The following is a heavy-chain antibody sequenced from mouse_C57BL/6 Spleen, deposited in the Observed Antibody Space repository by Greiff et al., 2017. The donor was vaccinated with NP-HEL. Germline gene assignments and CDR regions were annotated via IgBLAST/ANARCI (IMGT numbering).Heavy chain of an antibody. CDR1: GYTFTSYW. CDR2: IHPNSGST. D-gene: IGHD1-1*01. J-gene: IGHJ2*01. V-gene: IGHV1-64*01. CDR3: ARDYSSSPKGYYFDY. Sequence: QVQLQQPGAELVKPGASVKLSCKASGYTFTSYWMHWVKQRPGQGLEWIGMIHPNSGSTNYNEKFKSKATLTVDKSSSTAYMQLSSLTSEDSAVYYCARDYSSSPKGYYFDYWGQGTTLTVSS.